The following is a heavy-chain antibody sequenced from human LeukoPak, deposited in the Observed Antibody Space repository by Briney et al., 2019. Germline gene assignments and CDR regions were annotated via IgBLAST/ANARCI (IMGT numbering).Heavy chain of an antibody. J-gene: IGHJ4*02. CDR2: IKSKTDVGKT. CDR1: GFTFINAW. Sequence: GGSLRLSCAASGFTFINAWMSWVRQAPGKGLEWVARIKSKTDVGKTDYAAPVKGRFTISRDHSKNTLLLLINSLKTEDTAVYYCTTESPEFDSWGQGTLVTVPS. CDR3: TTESPEFDS. D-gene: IGHD1-14*01. V-gene: IGHV3-15*01.